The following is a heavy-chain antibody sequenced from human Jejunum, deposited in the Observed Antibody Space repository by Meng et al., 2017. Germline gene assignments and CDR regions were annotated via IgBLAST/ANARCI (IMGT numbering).Heavy chain of an antibody. D-gene: IGHD6-13*01. CDR3: ANGRGTAAGGQ. V-gene: IGHV3-7*01. J-gene: IGHJ4*02. CDR2: IKQDGSEK. CDR1: GFTFSSYW. Sequence: ETLSLTCAASGFTFSSYWMSWVRQAPGKGLEWVANIKQDGSEKYYVDSVKGRFTISRDNAKNSLYLQMNSLRAEDTAVYYCANGRGTAAGGQWGQGTLVTVSS.